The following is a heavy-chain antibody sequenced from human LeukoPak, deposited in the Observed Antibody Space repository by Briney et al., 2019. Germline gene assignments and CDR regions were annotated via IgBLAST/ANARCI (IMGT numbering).Heavy chain of an antibody. J-gene: IGHJ5*02. CDR3: ASLGYCSSTSCSNWFDP. CDR2: INSDGSST. V-gene: IGHV3-74*01. D-gene: IGHD2-2*01. Sequence: GGSLRLSCAASGFTFSSYWMHWVRHAPGKGLVWVSRINSDGSSTSYADSVKGRFTISRDNAKNTLYLQMNSLRAEDKAVYYCASLGYCSSTSCSNWFDPWGQGTLVTVSS. CDR1: GFTFSSYW.